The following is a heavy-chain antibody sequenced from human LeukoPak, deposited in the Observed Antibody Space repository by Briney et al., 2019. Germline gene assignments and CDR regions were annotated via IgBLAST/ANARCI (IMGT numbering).Heavy chain of an antibody. CDR1: GFTFSSYA. CDR2: ISGSGGST. V-gene: IGHV3-23*01. CDR3: SRDGGKNGNSAFDI. Sequence: PGGSLRLSCAASGFTFSSYAMSWVRQAPGKGLEWVSAISGSGGSTYYADSVKGRFTISRDNSKNTLYLQMNSLRTEDTAVYYCSRDGGKNGNSAFDIWGQGTMVTVSS. D-gene: IGHD2/OR15-2a*01. J-gene: IGHJ3*02.